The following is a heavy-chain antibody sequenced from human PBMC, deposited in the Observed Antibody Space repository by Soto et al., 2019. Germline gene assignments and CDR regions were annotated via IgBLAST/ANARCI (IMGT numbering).Heavy chain of an antibody. CDR2: INAGNGNT. J-gene: IGHJ4*02. D-gene: IGHD6-6*01. Sequence: ASVKVSCKASGYTFTSYAMHWVRQAPGQRLEWMGWINAGNGNTKYSQKFQGRVTITRDTSASTAYMELSSLRCEDTAVYYCARDRQEGSRSSAALFDYWGQGTLVTVSS. CDR1: GYTFTSYA. CDR3: ARDRQEGSRSSAALFDY. V-gene: IGHV1-3*01.